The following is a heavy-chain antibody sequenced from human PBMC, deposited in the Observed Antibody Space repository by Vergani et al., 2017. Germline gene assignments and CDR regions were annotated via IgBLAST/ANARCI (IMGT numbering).Heavy chain of an antibody. CDR1: GDSIISRSYY. D-gene: IGHD3-16*01. V-gene: IGHV4-39*01. Sequence: QMQLHESGPGLVQASETLSLTFTVSGDSIISRSYYWGWIRQPPGKGLEWIGSIYNSGNGDSSSSLKSRVTISADTSKNQFSLRLTSVTAADTAVYYCASGKYYSDSTSHFRGRYFEVWVGGAMVTVPS. CDR2: IYNSGNG. J-gene: IGHJ2*01. CDR3: ASGKYYSDSTSHFRGRYFEV.